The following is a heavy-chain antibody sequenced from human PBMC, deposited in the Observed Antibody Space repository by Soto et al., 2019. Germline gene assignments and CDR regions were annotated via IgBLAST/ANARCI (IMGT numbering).Heavy chain of an antibody. V-gene: IGHV3-30*03. CDR2: ISYDGSNK. Sequence: GGSLRLSCAASGFTFSSYGMHWVRQAPGKGLEWVAVISYDGSNKYYADSVKGRFTISRDNSKNTLYLQMNSLRAEDTAVYYCATIADPDYWGQGTLVTVSS. D-gene: IGHD6-13*01. J-gene: IGHJ4*02. CDR1: GFTFSSYG. CDR3: ATIADPDY.